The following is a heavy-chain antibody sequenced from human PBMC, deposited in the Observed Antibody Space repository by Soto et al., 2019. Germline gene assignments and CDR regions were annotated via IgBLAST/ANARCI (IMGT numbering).Heavy chain of an antibody. Sequence: EVQLVESGGGLVQPGGSLRLSCAASGFTFSSYWMHWVRQAPGKGLMWVSRVNTDGSRTKYADSVKGRFTISRDNAQNTLYLQMHRLRAEDTAVYYCAMDNWNDAIDYWGQGIQVTVSS. J-gene: IGHJ4*02. CDR3: AMDNWNDAIDY. CDR2: VNTDGSRT. CDR1: GFTFSSYW. V-gene: IGHV3-74*01. D-gene: IGHD1-1*01.